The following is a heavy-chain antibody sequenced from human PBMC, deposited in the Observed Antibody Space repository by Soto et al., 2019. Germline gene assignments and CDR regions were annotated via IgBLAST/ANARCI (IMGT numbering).Heavy chain of an antibody. CDR2: IGPSDSDS. D-gene: IGHD3-10*01. CDR3: ARSFGASDYFDS. J-gene: IGHJ4*02. Sequence: PGESLKISCRGSGYSFTSYWISWVRQMPGKGLEWMGRIGPSDSDSNYSPSIQGHVTISADKSITTAYLQWNSLKASDTAMYYCARSFGASDYFDSWGQGTLVTVSS. V-gene: IGHV5-10-1*01. CDR1: GYSFTSYW.